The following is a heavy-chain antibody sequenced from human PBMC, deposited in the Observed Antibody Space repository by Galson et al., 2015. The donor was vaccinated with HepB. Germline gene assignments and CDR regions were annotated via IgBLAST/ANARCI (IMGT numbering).Heavy chain of an antibody. V-gene: IGHV3-48*04. J-gene: IGHJ4*02. CDR2: ISSSSSTTI. D-gene: IGHD3-16*01. CDR1: GFTFNGYS. Sequence: SLRLSCAASGFTFNGYSMNWVRQAPGKGLEWLSYISSSSSTTIYYADSVKGRFTISRDNAKSSLYLQMNSLRAEDTAVYYSARERGSIFSQLYYFDYWGQGALVTVSS. CDR3: ARERGSIFSQLYYFDY.